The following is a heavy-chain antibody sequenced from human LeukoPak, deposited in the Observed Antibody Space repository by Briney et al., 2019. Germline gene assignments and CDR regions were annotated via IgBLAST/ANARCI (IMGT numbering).Heavy chain of an antibody. V-gene: IGHV3-23*01. CDR3: AKIGYHGYSYGFLDY. D-gene: IGHD5-18*01. CDR1: GFTFSNYA. Sequence: GGSLTLSCPASGFTFSNYAMSWVRQTPGKGLEWLSAVSDSGVHTYYADSVKGRFTIPRDNSKNTLYLQMNSLRAEDTAVYYCAKIGYHGYSYGFLDYWGQGTLVTVSS. J-gene: IGHJ4*02. CDR2: VSDSGVHT.